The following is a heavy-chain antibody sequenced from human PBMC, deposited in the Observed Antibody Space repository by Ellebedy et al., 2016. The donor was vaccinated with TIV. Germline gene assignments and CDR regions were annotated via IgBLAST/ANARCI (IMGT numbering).Heavy chain of an antibody. D-gene: IGHD3-10*01. CDR3: AAGWFGDPLPLDY. J-gene: IGHJ4*02. Sequence: GESLKISCAASGFTFSSYGMHWVRQAPGKGLEWVAVIWYDGSREFSADSVKGRFTISSDNFDNTLHLQMNSLIAEDTAVYYCAAGWFGDPLPLDYWGQGTLVTVSS. CDR2: IWYDGSRE. CDR1: GFTFSSYG. V-gene: IGHV3-33*03.